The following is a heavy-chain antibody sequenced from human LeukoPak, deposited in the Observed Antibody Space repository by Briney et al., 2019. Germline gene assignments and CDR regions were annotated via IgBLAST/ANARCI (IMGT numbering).Heavy chain of an antibody. D-gene: IGHD2-8*01. Sequence: SETLSLTCTVSGGSISSYYWSWIRQPPGKGLEWIGYIYYSGSTNYNPSLKSRVTISVDTSKNQFSLKLSSVTAADTAVYYCARGGGRGVLIVYAYYNWFDPWGQGTRVTVSS. CDR1: GGSISSYY. CDR3: ARGGGRGVLIVYAYYNWFDP. J-gene: IGHJ5*02. V-gene: IGHV4-59*01. CDR2: IYYSGST.